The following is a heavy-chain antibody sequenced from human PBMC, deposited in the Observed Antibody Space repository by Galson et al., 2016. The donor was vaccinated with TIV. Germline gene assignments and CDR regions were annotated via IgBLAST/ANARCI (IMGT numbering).Heavy chain of an antibody. J-gene: IGHJ2*01. D-gene: IGHD6-13*01. Sequence: QSGAEVKKPGSSVKVSCKASGGSFSNYAINWVRQAPGQGLKWMGGIIPIFRSPNYAQRFQGRVTITADESTSTAFVELSSLRSDDTAVYYCARPSDSSWYFDLWGRGTPVIVSS. CDR2: IIPIFRSP. V-gene: IGHV1-69*13. CDR3: ARPSDSSWYFDL. CDR1: GGSFSNYA.